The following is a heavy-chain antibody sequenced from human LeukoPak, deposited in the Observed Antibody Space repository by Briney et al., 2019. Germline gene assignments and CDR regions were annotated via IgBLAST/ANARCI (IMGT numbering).Heavy chain of an antibody. Sequence: PGGSLRLSCTASGFTFGDSAMSWVRQAPGKGLEWVVFIRSKTYGETTEYAASVKGRFTISRDDPNSIAYLQMNSLQTEDTAMYYCTSCSGGSCYYAAFDIWGQGTMVTVSS. CDR1: GFTFGDSA. CDR3: TSCSGGSCYYAAFDI. V-gene: IGHV3-49*04. J-gene: IGHJ3*02. D-gene: IGHD2-15*01. CDR2: IRSKTYGETT.